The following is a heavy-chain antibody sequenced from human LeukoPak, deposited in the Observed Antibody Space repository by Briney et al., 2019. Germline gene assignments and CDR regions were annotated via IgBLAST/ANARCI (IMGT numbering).Heavy chain of an antibody. Sequence: ASVKVSCKASGYTFTGYYMHWVRQAPGQGLEWMGIINPSGGSTSYAQKFQGRVTMTRDMSTSTVYMELSSLRSEDTAVYYCARAANPAGLDYWGQGTLVTVSS. CDR1: GYTFTGYY. CDR3: ARAANPAGLDY. J-gene: IGHJ4*02. V-gene: IGHV1-46*01. CDR2: INPSGGST. D-gene: IGHD1-14*01.